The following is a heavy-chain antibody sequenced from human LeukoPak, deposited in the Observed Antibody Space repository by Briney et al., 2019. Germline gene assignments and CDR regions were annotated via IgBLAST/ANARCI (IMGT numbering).Heavy chain of an antibody. V-gene: IGHV5-51*01. CDR3: ARQAPYFIDVSGNDAFDI. J-gene: IGHJ3*02. D-gene: IGHD5-12*01. CDR2: IYPRDFDI. Sequence: GESLKISCKASGYTFSTYWIAWVRQMPGKGLEWMGIIYPRDFDIRYRPSFQGQVTISVDKSITTAYLQWNSLKASDTAMYYCARQAPYFIDVSGNDAFDIWGQGTMVTVSS. CDR1: GYTFSTYW.